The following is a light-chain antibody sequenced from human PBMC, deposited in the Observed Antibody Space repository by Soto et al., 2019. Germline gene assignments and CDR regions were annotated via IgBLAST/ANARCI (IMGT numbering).Light chain of an antibody. J-gene: IGLJ3*02. V-gene: IGLV3-21*04. CDR1: NIATYS. CDR3: QLWDNKNDEVV. Sequence: SYELTQPPSVSLAPGKTARITCGGNNIATYSVHWYRQKPGQAPVLVISNDNDRPSGIPDRFYGSNSGHTATLTIRRVEAGDEADYYCQLWDNKNDEVVFGGGTKVTVL. CDR2: NDN.